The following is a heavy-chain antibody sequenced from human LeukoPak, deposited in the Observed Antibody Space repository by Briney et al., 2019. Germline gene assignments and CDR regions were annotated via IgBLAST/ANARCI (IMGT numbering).Heavy chain of an antibody. CDR3: ASSLTTVTLYYYYYMDV. CDR2: VYSGGST. Sequence: LAGGSLRLSCAASGFTVSSNYMIWVRQAPGKGLEGVSFVYSGGSTYDADSVKGRFTISRDNSKNSLYLQMNSLRAEDTAVYYCASSLTTVTLYYYYYMDVWGKGTTVTVSS. V-gene: IGHV3-66*02. D-gene: IGHD4-11*01. J-gene: IGHJ6*03. CDR1: GFTVSSNY.